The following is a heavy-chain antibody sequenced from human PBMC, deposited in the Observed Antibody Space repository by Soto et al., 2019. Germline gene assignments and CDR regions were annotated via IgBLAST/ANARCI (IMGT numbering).Heavy chain of an antibody. D-gene: IGHD2-15*01. CDR3: VRTSLVVAAATREDY. J-gene: IGHJ4*02. Sequence: EVQLVESGGGLVQPGGSLRLSCAASGFTFSSYWMHWVRQAPGKGLVWVSRINSDVSSTSYSDSVKGRFTISRDNAKNMLYLQMNSLRAEDTAVYYCVRTSLVVAAATREDYWGQGPLVTVSS. V-gene: IGHV3-74*01. CDR2: INSDVSST. CDR1: GFTFSSYW.